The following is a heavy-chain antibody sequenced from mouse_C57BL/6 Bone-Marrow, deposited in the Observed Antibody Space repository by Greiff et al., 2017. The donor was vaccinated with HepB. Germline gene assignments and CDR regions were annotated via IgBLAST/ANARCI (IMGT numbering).Heavy chain of an antibody. Sequence: QVQLKQPGTELVKPGASVKLSCKASGYTFTSYWMHWVKQRPGQGLEWIGNINPSNGGNNYNEKFKSKATMTVDKSSSTAYMQLSSLTSEDSAVYYCARYPIYYYVSSYFDVWGTGTTVTVSS. J-gene: IGHJ1*03. D-gene: IGHD1-1*01. V-gene: IGHV1-53*01. CDR3: ARYPIYYYVSSYFDV. CDR2: INPSNGGN. CDR1: GYTFTSYW.